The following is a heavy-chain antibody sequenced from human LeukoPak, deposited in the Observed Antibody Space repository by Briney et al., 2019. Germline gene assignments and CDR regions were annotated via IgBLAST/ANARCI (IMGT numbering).Heavy chain of an antibody. CDR1: GFTFSSYA. D-gene: IGHD3-10*01. CDR2: ISGSGGST. J-gene: IGHJ6*03. CDR3: AKGLSPYYYYYMDV. Sequence: GGSLRLSCAASGFTFSSYAMSWVRQAPGKGLEWVSAISGSGGSTYYADSVKGRLTISRDNSKNTLYLQMNSLRAEDTAVYYCAKGLSPYYYYYMDVWGKGTTVTVSS. V-gene: IGHV3-23*01.